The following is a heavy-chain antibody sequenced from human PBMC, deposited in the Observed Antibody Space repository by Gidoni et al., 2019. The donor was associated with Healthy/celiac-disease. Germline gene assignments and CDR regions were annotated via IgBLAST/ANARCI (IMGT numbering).Heavy chain of an antibody. CDR2: ISWNSGSI. CDR3: AKDIGPYSSSWLDRYYYYGMDV. V-gene: IGHV3-9*01. D-gene: IGHD6-13*01. J-gene: IGHJ6*02. Sequence: EVQLVESGGGLVQPGRSLRLSCAASGFTFDDYAMHWVRQAPGKGLGWVSGISWNSGSIGYADSVKGRFTISRDNAKNSLYLQMNSLRAEDTALYYCAKDIGPYSSSWLDRYYYYGMDVWGQGTTVTVSS. CDR1: GFTFDDYA.